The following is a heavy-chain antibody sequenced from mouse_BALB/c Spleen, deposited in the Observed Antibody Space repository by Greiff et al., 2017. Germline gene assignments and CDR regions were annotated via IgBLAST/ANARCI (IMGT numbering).Heavy chain of an antibody. J-gene: IGHJ4*01. CDR3: ASSGVYYAMDY. D-gene: IGHD3-2*02. CDR2: IDPANGNT. Sequence: VQLQQSGAELVKPGASVKLSCTASGFNIKDTYMHWVKQRPEQGLEWIGRIDPANGNTKYDPKFQGKATITADTSSNTAYLQLSSLTSEDTAVYYCASSGVYYAMDYWGQGTSVTVSS. CDR1: GFNIKDTY. V-gene: IGHV14-3*02.